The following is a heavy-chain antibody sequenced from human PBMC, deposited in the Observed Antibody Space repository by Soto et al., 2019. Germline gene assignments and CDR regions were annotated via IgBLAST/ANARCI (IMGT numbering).Heavy chain of an antibody. CDR1: GFTFSSYA. J-gene: IGHJ3*02. V-gene: IGHV3-23*01. Sequence: GGSLRLSCAASGFTFSSYAMSWVRQAPGKGLEWVSAISGSGGSTYYADSMKGRFTISRDNSKNTLYLQMKSLRAEDTAVYYCAQDTGLDAFDIWGQGTMVTVSS. CDR2: ISGSGGST. D-gene: IGHD2-8*02. CDR3: AQDTGLDAFDI.